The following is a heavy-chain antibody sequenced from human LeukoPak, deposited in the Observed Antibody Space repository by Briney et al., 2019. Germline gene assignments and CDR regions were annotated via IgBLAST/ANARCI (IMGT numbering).Heavy chain of an antibody. Sequence: SETLSLTCAVYGGSFSGYYWSWIRQPPGKGLEWIGEINHSGSTNYNPSLKSRVTISVDTSKNQFSLKLSSVTAADTAVYYCARGPQRGYSYGYSYYYYGKDVWGKGTTVTVSS. CDR3: ARGPQRGYSYGYSYYYYGKDV. D-gene: IGHD5-18*01. CDR1: GGSFSGYY. CDR2: INHSGST. J-gene: IGHJ6*04. V-gene: IGHV4-34*01.